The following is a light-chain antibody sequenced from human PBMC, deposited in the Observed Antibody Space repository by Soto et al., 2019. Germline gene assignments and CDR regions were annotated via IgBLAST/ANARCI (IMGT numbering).Light chain of an antibody. V-gene: IGKV2-28*01. CDR1: QILLHSNGYNY. CDR3: MQALHTPWP. Sequence: DIVMTQSPLSLPVTPGEPASISCRSSQILLHSNGYNYLDWYLQKPGQSPQLLIYLGSNRSSGVPDRFSGSGSGTDFTLKISRVEAEDVGVYYFMQALHTPWPFGQGDKVEIK. J-gene: IGKJ1*01. CDR2: LGS.